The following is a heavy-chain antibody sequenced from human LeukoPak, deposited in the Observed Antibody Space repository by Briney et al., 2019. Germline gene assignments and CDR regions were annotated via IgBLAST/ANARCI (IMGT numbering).Heavy chain of an antibody. Sequence: PSETLSLTCTVSGGSISSSSYYWGWIRQPPGKGLEWIGSIYYSGSTYYNPSLKSRLTISVDTSKNQFSLKLSSVTAADTAVYYCARTISTVITPRGGKYYFDYWGQGTLVTVSS. V-gene: IGHV4-39*01. J-gene: IGHJ4*02. CDR2: IYYSGST. CDR3: ARTISTVITPRGGKYYFDY. D-gene: IGHD4-17*01. CDR1: GGSISSSSYY.